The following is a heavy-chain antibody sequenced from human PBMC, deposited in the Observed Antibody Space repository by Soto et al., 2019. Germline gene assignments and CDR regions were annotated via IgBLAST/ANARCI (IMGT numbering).Heavy chain of an antibody. CDR1: GFTFSSYA. Sequence: GGSLRLSCAASGFTFSSYAMSWVRQSPGKGLEWVSAISGSGGSTYYADSVKGRFTISRDNSKNTLYLQMNSLRAEDTAVYYCAKEGDYYDSSGYYDYWGQGTLVTVSS. CDR2: ISGSGGST. J-gene: IGHJ4*02. CDR3: AKEGDYYDSSGYYDY. V-gene: IGHV3-23*01. D-gene: IGHD3-22*01.